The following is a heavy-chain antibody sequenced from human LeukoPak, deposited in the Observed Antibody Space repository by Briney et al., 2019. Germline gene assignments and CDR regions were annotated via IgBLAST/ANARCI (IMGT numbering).Heavy chain of an antibody. D-gene: IGHD4-17*01. Sequence: ASVKVSCMASGGTFSSYAISWVRQAPGQGLEWMGGIIPIFDTANYAQKFQGRVTFTADESTSTAYMELSSLRSEDTAVYYCASSAIYGDYVRFDYWGQGTLVTVSS. CDR3: ASSAIYGDYVRFDY. V-gene: IGHV1-69*13. CDR2: IIPIFDTA. J-gene: IGHJ4*02. CDR1: GGTFSSYA.